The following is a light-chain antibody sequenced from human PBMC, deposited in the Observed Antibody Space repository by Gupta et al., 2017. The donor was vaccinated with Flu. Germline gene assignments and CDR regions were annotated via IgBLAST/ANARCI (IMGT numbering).Light chain of an antibody. CDR1: SSDVGGYNY. V-gene: IGLV2-14*01. Sequence: QSALTPPASVSGSPGQSITISCTGTSSDVGGYNYVSWYQQHPGKAPKLMIYEVSNRPSGGSNRFSGSKSGNTASLTISGLQAEDEADYYCSSYTSSSTLLYVFGTGTKVTVL. CDR2: EVS. J-gene: IGLJ1*01. CDR3: SSYTSSSTLLYV.